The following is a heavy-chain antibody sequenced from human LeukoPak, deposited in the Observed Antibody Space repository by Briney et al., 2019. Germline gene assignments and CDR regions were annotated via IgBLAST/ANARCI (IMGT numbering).Heavy chain of an antibody. V-gene: IGHV4-59*01. Sequence: SETLSLTCTGSGGSFSSYYWSWIRQPPGKGLEWIGYIYYSGSTNYNPSLKGRVTISVDTSKNQFSLKLSSVTAADTAVYYCARDGSSGYTPFDYWGQGTLVTVSS. CDR2: IYYSGST. CDR3: ARDGSSGYTPFDY. J-gene: IGHJ4*02. D-gene: IGHD3-22*01. CDR1: GGSFSSYY.